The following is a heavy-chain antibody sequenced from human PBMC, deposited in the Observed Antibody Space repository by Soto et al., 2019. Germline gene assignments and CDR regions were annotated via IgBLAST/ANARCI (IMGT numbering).Heavy chain of an antibody. CDR2: IGAYNGNT. D-gene: IGHD3-10*01. Sequence: ASVKVSCKASGYTFTSYGISWVRQAPGQGLEWMRWIGAYNGNTNYAQKRQGRVTMTTDTSTSTAYMELRSLRSDDTAVYYCGRDPGQDAVRGVTPRFYYYYYMDVWGKGTTVTVSS. V-gene: IGHV1-18*01. CDR3: GRDPGQDAVRGVTPRFYYYYYMDV. CDR1: GYTFTSYG. J-gene: IGHJ6*03.